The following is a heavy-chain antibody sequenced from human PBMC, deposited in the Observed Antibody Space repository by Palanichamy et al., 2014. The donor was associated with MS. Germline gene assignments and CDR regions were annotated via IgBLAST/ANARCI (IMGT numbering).Heavy chain of an antibody. V-gene: IGHV2-5*02. CDR1: GFSVSNYGAA. Sequence: QITLKESGPTLVKPTQTLTLTCALSGFSVSNYGAAVGWIRQPPGKALEWLALIFWDDEKRYSPSLQNRLTITKDTSKNQVVLTMTNVDPVDTGTYYCAHRRIAAAEKWFDPWGPGTLVTVSS. D-gene: IGHD6-13*01. CDR2: IFWDDEK. CDR3: AHRRIAAAEKWFDP. J-gene: IGHJ5*02.